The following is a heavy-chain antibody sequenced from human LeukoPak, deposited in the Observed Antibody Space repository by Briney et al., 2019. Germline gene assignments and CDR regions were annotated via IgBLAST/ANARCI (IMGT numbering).Heavy chain of an antibody. CDR3: ARDYYDSSGSSWFDP. Sequence: PGGSLRLSCAASGFTFSSYGMHWVRQAPGKVLEWVAVISYDGSNKYYADSVKGRFTISRDNSKNTLYLQMNSLRAEDTAVYYCARDYYDSSGSSWFDPWGQGTLVTVSS. V-gene: IGHV3-30*03. CDR1: GFTFSSYG. CDR2: ISYDGSNK. J-gene: IGHJ5*02. D-gene: IGHD3-22*01.